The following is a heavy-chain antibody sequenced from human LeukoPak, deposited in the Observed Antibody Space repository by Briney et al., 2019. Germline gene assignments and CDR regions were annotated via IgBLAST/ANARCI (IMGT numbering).Heavy chain of an antibody. D-gene: IGHD3-22*01. J-gene: IGHJ3*02. CDR2: IYYSGST. Sequence: ASETLSLTCTVSGGSISSSSYYWSWIRQPPGKGLEWIGYIYYSGSTNYNPSLKSRVTISVDTSKNQYSLKLSSVTAADTAVYYCARDRYYYDSSGYYDAFDIWGQGTMVTVSS. CDR1: GGSISSSSYY. V-gene: IGHV4-61*01. CDR3: ARDRYYYDSSGYYDAFDI.